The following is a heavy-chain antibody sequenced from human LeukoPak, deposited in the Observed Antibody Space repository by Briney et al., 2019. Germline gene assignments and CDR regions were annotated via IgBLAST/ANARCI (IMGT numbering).Heavy chain of an antibody. Sequence: PSETLSLTCTVSGGSISSYYWSWIRQPPGKGLEWIGYIYYSGSTNYNPSLKSRVTISVDTSKNQFSLKLSSVTAADTAVYYCARASGQVGIAVADNWFDPWGQGTLVTVSS. D-gene: IGHD6-19*01. CDR1: GGSISSYY. J-gene: IGHJ5*02. V-gene: IGHV4-59*01. CDR2: IYYSGST. CDR3: ARASGQVGIAVADNWFDP.